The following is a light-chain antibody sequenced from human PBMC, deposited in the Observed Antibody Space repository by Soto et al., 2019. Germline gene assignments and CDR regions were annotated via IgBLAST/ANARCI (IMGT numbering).Light chain of an antibody. V-gene: IGLV1-40*01. J-gene: IGLJ1*01. Sequence: QSVLTQPPSVSGAPGQRVTIPCSGSSSNIGAGYDVHWYQQLPGTAPKLLIYDNTNRPSGVPDRFSGSKSGTSASLAITGLQVDDEADYYCQSYDTSLSGYVFGTGTKVTVL. CDR3: QSYDTSLSGYV. CDR1: SSNIGAGYD. CDR2: DNT.